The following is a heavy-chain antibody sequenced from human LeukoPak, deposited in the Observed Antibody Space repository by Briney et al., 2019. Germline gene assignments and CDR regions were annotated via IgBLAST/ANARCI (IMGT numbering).Heavy chain of an antibody. J-gene: IGHJ4*02. CDR1: GYTFSGYY. Sequence: GASVKVSCKASGYTFSGYYIHWVRQAPGQGLEWMGWINPNSGDSKYAQTFQGRFTVTRDTSISTAYMELTRLRSDDTAVYYCARDQRDFWSGYSFDSWGQGTLVTVST. CDR2: INPNSGDS. D-gene: IGHD3-3*01. V-gene: IGHV1-2*02. CDR3: ARDQRDFWSGYSFDS.